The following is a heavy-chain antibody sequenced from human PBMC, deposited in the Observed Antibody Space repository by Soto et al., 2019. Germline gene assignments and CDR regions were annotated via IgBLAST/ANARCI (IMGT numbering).Heavy chain of an antibody. CDR1: GYTLTEFS. Sequence: ASVKVSCKVSGYTLTEFSMHWVRQAPGKGLEWMGGFDPEDGETIYAQKFQGRVTMTEDTSTDTAYMELSSLGSEDTAVYYCATRLWFGEFMLNPMGQGTLVTVSS. CDR3: ATRLWFGEFMLNP. V-gene: IGHV1-24*01. J-gene: IGHJ5*02. D-gene: IGHD3-10*01. CDR2: FDPEDGET.